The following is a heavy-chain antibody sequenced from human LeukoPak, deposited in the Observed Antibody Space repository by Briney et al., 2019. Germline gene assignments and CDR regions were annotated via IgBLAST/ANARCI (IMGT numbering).Heavy chain of an antibody. D-gene: IGHD2-21*01. J-gene: IGHJ6*02. V-gene: IGHV3-7*03. CDR3: ARGGDLDV. CDR2: INHNGNVN. CDR1: GFTFSSYW. Sequence: GGSLRLSCAASGFTFSSYWMNWARQAPGKGLEWVASINHNGNVNYYVDSVKGRFTISRDNAKNSLYLQMSNLRAEDTAVYFCARGGDLDVWGQGATVTVSS.